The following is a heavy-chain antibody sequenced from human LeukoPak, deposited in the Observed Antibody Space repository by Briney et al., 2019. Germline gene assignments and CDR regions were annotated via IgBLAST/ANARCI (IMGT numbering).Heavy chain of an antibody. D-gene: IGHD3-22*01. CDR3: ARDASFYDNSDSSGY. Sequence: HPGGSLRLSCAASGFTFSSYRMNWVRQAPGKGLEWVSYISRSGKSTYYGDSVKGRFTISRDNAKNSLFLQMNSLRAEDTAIYYCARDASFYDNSDSSGYWGQGTLVTVSS. CDR2: ISRSGKST. V-gene: IGHV3-48*04. CDR1: GFTFSSYR. J-gene: IGHJ4*02.